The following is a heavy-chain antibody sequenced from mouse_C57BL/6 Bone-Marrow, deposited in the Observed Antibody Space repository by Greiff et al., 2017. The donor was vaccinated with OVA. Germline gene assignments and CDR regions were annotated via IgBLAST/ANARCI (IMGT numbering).Heavy chain of an antibody. V-gene: IGHV1-9*01. CDR2: ILPGSGST. CDR3: AREKRGYGYAWFAY. Sequence: VQLQQSGAELMKPGASVKLSCKATGYTFTGYWIEWVKQRPGHGLEWIGEILPGSGSTNSNEKFKGKATFTADTSSNPAYMQLSSLTTEDSAIDYCAREKRGYGYAWFAYWGQGTLVTVSA. J-gene: IGHJ3*01. D-gene: IGHD2-2*01. CDR1: GYTFTGYW.